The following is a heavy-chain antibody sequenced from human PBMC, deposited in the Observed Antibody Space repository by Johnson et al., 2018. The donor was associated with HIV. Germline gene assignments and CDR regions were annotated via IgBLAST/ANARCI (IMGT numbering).Heavy chain of an antibody. CDR3: ARDLAPRPPARLDVFDV. Sequence: QVQLVESGGGVVQPGRSLRLSCAASGFTFSSYGVHWVRQAPGKGLEWVAVISYDGSNKYYADSVKGRFTISRDNSKNTLYLQMNSLRAEDTAVYYWARDLAPRPPARLDVFDVWGQGTMVTVS. V-gene: IGHV3-30*03. J-gene: IGHJ3*01. D-gene: IGHD2-15*01. CDR2: ISYDGSNK. CDR1: GFTFSSYG.